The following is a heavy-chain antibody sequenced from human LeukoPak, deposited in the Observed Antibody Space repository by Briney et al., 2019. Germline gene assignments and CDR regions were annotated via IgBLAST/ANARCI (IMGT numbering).Heavy chain of an antibody. Sequence: PSETLSLTCTVSGGSISSGGYYWSWIRQPPGKGLEWIGYIYHSGSTYYNPSLKSRVTISVDRSKNQFSLKLSSVTAADTAVYYCARDPSHEAGGFFDYWGQGTLVTVSS. J-gene: IGHJ4*02. CDR2: IYHSGST. V-gene: IGHV4-30-2*01. CDR3: ARDPSHEAGGFFDY. CDR1: GGSISSGGYY. D-gene: IGHD3-16*01.